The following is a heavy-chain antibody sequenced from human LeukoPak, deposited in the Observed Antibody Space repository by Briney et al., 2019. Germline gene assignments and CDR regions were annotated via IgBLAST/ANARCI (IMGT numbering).Heavy chain of an antibody. J-gene: IGHJ2*01. Sequence: SETLSLTCAVYGGCFSGYYWSWIRQPPGKGLEWIGEINHSGSTNYNPSLKSRVTISVDTSKNQFSLKLSSVTAADTAVYYCARADYGGTFYWYFDLWGRGTLVTVSS. V-gene: IGHV4-34*01. CDR2: INHSGST. CDR3: ARADYGGTFYWYFDL. CDR1: GGCFSGYY. D-gene: IGHD4-23*01.